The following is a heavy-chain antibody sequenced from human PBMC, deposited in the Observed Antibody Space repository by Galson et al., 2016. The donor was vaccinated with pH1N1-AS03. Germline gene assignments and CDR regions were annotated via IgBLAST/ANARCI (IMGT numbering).Heavy chain of an antibody. Sequence: SVKVSCKASGDTFISHFMHWVRQAPGQGLEWMAIINPSGTIKSYAQKFQGRVTMTRDTSTTTVYMELSSLRSEDTAVYYCARDPRGPCTSATCPTTYYFGMDVWGQGTTVIVSS. J-gene: IGHJ6*02. D-gene: IGHD2-2*01. CDR3: ARDPRGPCTSATCPTTYYFGMDV. V-gene: IGHV1-46*01. CDR1: GDTFISHF. CDR2: INPSGTIK.